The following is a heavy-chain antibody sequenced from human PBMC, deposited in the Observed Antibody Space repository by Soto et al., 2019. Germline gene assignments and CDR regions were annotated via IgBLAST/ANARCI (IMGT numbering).Heavy chain of an antibody. D-gene: IGHD5-18*01. J-gene: IGHJ6*02. CDR2: ISYDGSNK. CDR3: ARGYSYGYLYYYYGMDV. CDR1: GFTFSSYA. Sequence: QVQLVESGGGVVQPGRSLRLSCAASGFTFSSYAMHWVRQAPGKGLEWVAVISYDGSNKYYADSVKGRFTISRDNSKNTLYLQMNRLRAEDTAVYYCARGYSYGYLYYYYGMDVWGQGTTVTVSS. V-gene: IGHV3-30-3*01.